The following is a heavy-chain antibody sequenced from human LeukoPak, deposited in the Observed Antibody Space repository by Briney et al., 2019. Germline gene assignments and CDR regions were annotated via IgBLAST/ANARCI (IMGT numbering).Heavy chain of an antibody. CDR3: ARDPDYDYSNASFDY. D-gene: IGHD4-11*01. CDR2: FDPEDGET. CDR1: GYTLTELS. Sequence: ASVKVSCKVSGYTLTELSMHWVRQAPGKGLEWMGGFDPEDGETIYAQKFQGRVTMTEDTSTDTAYMELSSLRSEDTAVYYCARDPDYDYSNASFDYWGQGTLVTVSS. V-gene: IGHV1-24*01. J-gene: IGHJ4*02.